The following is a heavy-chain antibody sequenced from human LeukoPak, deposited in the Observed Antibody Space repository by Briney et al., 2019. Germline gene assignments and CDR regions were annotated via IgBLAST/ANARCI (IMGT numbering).Heavy chain of an antibody. CDR1: GFTFSSYW. V-gene: IGHV3-74*01. CDR3: GTDWGLGAAFDI. J-gene: IGHJ3*02. Sequence: PGGSLRLSCAASGFTFSSYWMHWVRLVPGKGLVWVSRINSDGSSTSYADSVKGRFTISRDNAKNTLYLQMNSLRAEDTAVYYCGTDWGLGAAFDIWGQGTMVTVSS. D-gene: IGHD3-16*01. CDR2: INSDGSST.